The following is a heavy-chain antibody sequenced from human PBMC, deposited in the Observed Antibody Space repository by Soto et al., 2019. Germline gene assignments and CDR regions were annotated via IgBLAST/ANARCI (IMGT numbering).Heavy chain of an antibody. CDR2: IIPFFGIT. CDR1: GGIFSSYA. V-gene: IGHV1-69*17. CDR3: ARSSLSASCSTTRCPNGFDP. Sequence: QVQLVQSGAEVKKPGSSVKVSCRASGGIFSSYAISWVRQAPGQGLEWMGVIIPFFGITNYTQKIQGRATLTADQSTSTVYLELRSLTSEDTAVYYCARSSLSASCSTTRCPNGFDPLGQGSLVTVSS. D-gene: IGHD2-2*01. J-gene: IGHJ5*02.